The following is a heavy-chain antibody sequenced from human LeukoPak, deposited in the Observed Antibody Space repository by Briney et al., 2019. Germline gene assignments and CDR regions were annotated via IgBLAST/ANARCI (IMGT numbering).Heavy chain of an antibody. V-gene: IGHV5-51*01. CDR1: GYSFTNYW. Sequence: GESLKISCKGSGYSFTNYWIGWVRQMPGKGLEWMGIIYPVDSDTRYSPSFQGQVTISADKSISTAYLQWSSLKASDTAMYYCAVWDIVVVPAAPLGLDYWGQGTLVTVSS. CDR3: AVWDIVVVPAAPLGLDY. D-gene: IGHD2-2*01. CDR2: IYPVDSDT. J-gene: IGHJ4*02.